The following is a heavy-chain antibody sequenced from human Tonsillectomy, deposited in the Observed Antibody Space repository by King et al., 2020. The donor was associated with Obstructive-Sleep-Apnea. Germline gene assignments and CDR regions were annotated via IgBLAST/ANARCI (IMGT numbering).Heavy chain of an antibody. Sequence: QLQESGPGLVKPSETLSLTCNVSGGSISGHVWSWIRQPPGKGLEWIGDMSYSGSAKYNPILKSRVTISVDTSKNQFSLKLSSVTAADTALYSCARHELELRPFDYWGQGALVTVSS. CDR3: ARHELELRPFDY. CDR1: GGSISGHV. CDR2: MSYSGSA. J-gene: IGHJ4*02. V-gene: IGHV4-59*08. D-gene: IGHD1-7*01.